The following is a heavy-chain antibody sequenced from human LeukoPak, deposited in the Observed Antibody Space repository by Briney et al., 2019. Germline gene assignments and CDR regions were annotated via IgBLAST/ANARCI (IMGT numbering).Heavy chain of an antibody. J-gene: IGHJ4*02. CDR3: AREVRAAAAGSDY. V-gene: IGHV1-2*02. D-gene: IGHD6-13*01. CDR2: ISPKSGGT. Sequence: ASVKVSCKASGYTFNDDYMYWVRQAPGQGLEWMGWISPKSGGTNYAQKFRGRVTITRDTSISTAYMELSSLRSDDTAVYYCAREVRAAAAGSDYWGQGTLLTVSS. CDR1: GYTFNDDY.